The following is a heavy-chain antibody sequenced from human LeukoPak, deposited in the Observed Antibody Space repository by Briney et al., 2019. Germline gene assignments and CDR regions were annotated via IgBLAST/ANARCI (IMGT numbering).Heavy chain of an antibody. CDR1: GLTSSSYE. CDR3: ARESAGYCTNGVCYLFDY. D-gene: IGHD2-8*01. J-gene: IGHJ4*02. Sequence: PGGSLRLSCAASGLTSSSYEMNWVRQAPGKGLEWVSYISSSGSTIYYADSVKGRFTISRDNAKNSLYLQMNSLRAEDTAVYYCARESAGYCTNGVCYLFDYWGQGTLVTVSS. CDR2: ISSSGSTI. V-gene: IGHV3-48*03.